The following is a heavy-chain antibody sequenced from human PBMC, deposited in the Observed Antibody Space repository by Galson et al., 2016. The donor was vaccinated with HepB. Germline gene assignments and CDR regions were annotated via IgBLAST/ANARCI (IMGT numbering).Heavy chain of an antibody. CDR2: IYQTGTA. CDR1: GGSISNDYW. CDR3: ARGTLGTAATMAFDY. Sequence: TLSLTCTVSGGSISNDYWWSWVRQSPGKGLEWIGEIYQTGTANYNPSFTRRATISVDKSKNQFSLRLDSVTAADTAVYYCARGTLGTAATMAFDYWGQGTLVSVSS. D-gene: IGHD4/OR15-4a*01. V-gene: IGHV4-4*02. J-gene: IGHJ4*02.